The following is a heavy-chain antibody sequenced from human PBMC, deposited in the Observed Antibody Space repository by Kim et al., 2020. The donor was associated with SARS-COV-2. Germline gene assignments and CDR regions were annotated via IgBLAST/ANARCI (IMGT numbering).Heavy chain of an antibody. Sequence: SETLSLTCAVYGGSFSGYYWSWIRQPPGKGLEWIGEINHSGSTNYNPSLKSRVTISVDTSKNQFSLKLSSVTAADTPVYYCARGDLGGNSYGYYYYYGMDVWGQGTTVNVSS. V-gene: IGHV4-34*01. CDR1: GGSFSGYY. CDR3: ARGDLGGNSYGYYYYYGMDV. D-gene: IGHD5-18*01. CDR2: INHSGST. J-gene: IGHJ6*02.